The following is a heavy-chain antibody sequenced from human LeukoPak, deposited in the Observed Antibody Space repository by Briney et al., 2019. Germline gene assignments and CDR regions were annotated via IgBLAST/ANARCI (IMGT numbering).Heavy chain of an antibody. CDR1: GGSISSSSYY. J-gene: IGHJ5*02. D-gene: IGHD4-17*01. V-gene: IGHV4-61*02. Sequence: SETLSLTCTVSGGSISSSSYYWGWIRQPAGKGLEWIGRIYTSGSITYNPSLKSRVSMSVDTSKNQFSLKLSSVTAADTAVYYCARRRLGRTVTPKYNWFDPWGQGTLVTVSS. CDR3: ARRRLGRTVTPKYNWFDP. CDR2: IYTSGSI.